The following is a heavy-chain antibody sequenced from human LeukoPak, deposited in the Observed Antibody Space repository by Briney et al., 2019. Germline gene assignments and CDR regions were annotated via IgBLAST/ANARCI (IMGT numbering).Heavy chain of an antibody. CDR1: GYSFTSYW. V-gene: IGHV5-10-1*01. Sequence: GESLRISCKGSGYSFTSYWIAWVRPMPGKGLEWMGRIDPSDSYTNYSPSFQGHVTISADKTISTAYLQWSSLKASDTAMYYCARHNADYGDYSDYWGQGTLVTVSS. D-gene: IGHD4-17*01. CDR2: IDPSDSYT. J-gene: IGHJ4*02. CDR3: ARHNADYGDYSDY.